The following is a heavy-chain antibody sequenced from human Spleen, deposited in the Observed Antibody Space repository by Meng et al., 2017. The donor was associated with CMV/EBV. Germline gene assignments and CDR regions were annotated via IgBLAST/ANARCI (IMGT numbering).Heavy chain of an antibody. CDR3: ARGSAEAGSTGGAAGLFDY. CDR1: GYTFSSFD. V-gene: IGHV1-8*03. J-gene: IGHJ4*02. Sequence: ASVKVSCKASGYTFSSFDINWVRQATGQGLEWMGWMNPNSRNTGYAQKFQGRVTITMNTSISTAYMELSSLRSEDTAVYYCARGSAEAGSTGGAAGLFDYWGQGTLVTVSS. CDR2: MNPNSRNT. D-gene: IGHD6-13*01.